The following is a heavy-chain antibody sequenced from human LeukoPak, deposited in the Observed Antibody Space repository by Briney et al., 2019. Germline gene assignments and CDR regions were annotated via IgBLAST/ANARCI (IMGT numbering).Heavy chain of an antibody. Sequence: ASVKVSCKASGYTFTSYGISWVRQAPGQGLEWMGWISTYKGNTNYAQKLQGRATMTTDTSTSTVYMELRSLRSDDTAVYYCARVTALYYYMDVWGKGTTVTVSS. J-gene: IGHJ6*03. V-gene: IGHV1-18*01. CDR1: GYTFTSYG. CDR2: ISTYKGNT. CDR3: ARVTALYYYMDV.